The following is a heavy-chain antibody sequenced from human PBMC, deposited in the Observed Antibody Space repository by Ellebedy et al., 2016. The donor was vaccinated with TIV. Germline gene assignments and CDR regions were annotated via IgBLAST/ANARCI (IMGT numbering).Heavy chain of an antibody. V-gene: IGHV4-31*03. D-gene: IGHD4-17*01. CDR2: IYYSGRT. J-gene: IGHJ3*02. Sequence: SETLSLTCRVSGASIDSGGYYWNWIRHHPGKGLEWIGYIYYSGRTEYNPSLKRRVSMSVDPSKTQFSLRLTSVTAADTAVYFCARDANDYGIDAFDIWGHGTMVTVSA. CDR3: ARDANDYGIDAFDI. CDR1: GASIDSGGYY.